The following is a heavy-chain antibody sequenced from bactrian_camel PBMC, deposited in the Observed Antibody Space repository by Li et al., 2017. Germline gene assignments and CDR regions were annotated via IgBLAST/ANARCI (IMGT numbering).Heavy chain of an antibody. D-gene: IGHD2*01. Sequence: VESGGGLVQPGGSLRLSCAASGFTFSSYYMTWVRQAPGKGLEWVSTLKWDGTDTYYADFVKGRFTISGDNAKNTVYLQMNSLKSEDTALYYCARRGGGSGLGLFGYWGQGTQVTVS. CDR2: LKWDGTDT. CDR3: ARRGGGSGLGLFGY. V-gene: IGHV3S6*01. CDR1: GFTFSSYY. J-gene: IGHJ6*01.